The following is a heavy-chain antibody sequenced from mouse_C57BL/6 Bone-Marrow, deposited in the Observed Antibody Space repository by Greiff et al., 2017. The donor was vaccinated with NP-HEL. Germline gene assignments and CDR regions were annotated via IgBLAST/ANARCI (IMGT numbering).Heavy chain of an antibody. J-gene: IGHJ1*03. D-gene: IGHD1-1*01. CDR3: APLITTVVPSYWYFDV. CDR2: IYPGDGDT. V-gene: IGHV1-82*01. Sequence: VKLQESGPELVKPGASVKISCKASGYAFSSSWMNWVKQRPGKGLEWIGRIYPGDGDTNYNGKFKGKATLTADKSSSTAYMQLSSLTSEDSAVYFCAPLITTVVPSYWYFDVWGTGTTVTVSS. CDR1: GYAFSSSW.